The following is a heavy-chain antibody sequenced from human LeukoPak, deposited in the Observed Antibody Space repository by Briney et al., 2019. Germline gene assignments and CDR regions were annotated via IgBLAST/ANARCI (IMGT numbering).Heavy chain of an antibody. V-gene: IGHV4-4*07. D-gene: IGHD6-19*01. Sequence: SETLSLTCTVSGGSISSYYWSWIRQPAGKGLEWIGRIYTSGSTNYNPSLKSRVTISVDTSKNQFSLKLSSVTAADTAVYYCVSGRVAGIDAFDIWGQGTMVTVSS. CDR2: IYTSGST. CDR1: GGSISSYY. J-gene: IGHJ3*02. CDR3: VSGRVAGIDAFDI.